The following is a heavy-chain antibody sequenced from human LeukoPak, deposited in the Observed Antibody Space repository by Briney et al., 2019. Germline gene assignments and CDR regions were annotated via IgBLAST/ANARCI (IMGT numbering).Heavy chain of an antibody. J-gene: IGHJ6*04. CDR2: IYHSGST. D-gene: IGHD1-7*01. CDR1: GGSISSGGYS. Sequence: PSETLSLTCAVSGGSISSGGYSWSWIRQPPGKGLEWIGYIYHSGSTYYNPSLKSRVTISVDRSKNQFSLKLSSVTAADTAVYYCARGNSQYYCYGMDVWGKGTTVTVSS. CDR3: ARGNSQYYCYGMDV. V-gene: IGHV4-30-2*01.